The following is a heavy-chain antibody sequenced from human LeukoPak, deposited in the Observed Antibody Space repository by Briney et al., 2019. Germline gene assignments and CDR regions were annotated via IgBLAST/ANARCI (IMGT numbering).Heavy chain of an antibody. V-gene: IGHV3-48*04. D-gene: IGHD3-3*01. CDR3: ARVSTYDFWSGYYDY. CDR1: GFTFSSYS. CDR2: ISSSSSTI. J-gene: IGHJ4*02. Sequence: GGSLRLSCAASGFTFSSYSMNWVRQAPGKGLEWVSYISSSSSTIYYADSVKGRSTISRDNAKNSLYLQMNSLRAEDTAVYYCARVSTYDFWSGYYDYWGQGTLVTVSS.